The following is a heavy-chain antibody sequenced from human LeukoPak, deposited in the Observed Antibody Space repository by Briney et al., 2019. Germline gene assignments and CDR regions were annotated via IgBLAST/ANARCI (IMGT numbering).Heavy chain of an antibody. D-gene: IGHD3-3*01. CDR3: ARAKWSGYYNDH. CDR2: IYTSGST. V-gene: IGHV4-61*02. CDR1: GVSLSSGSYY. Sequence: SETLSLTCTVSGVSLSSGSYYWSWIRQPAGKGLEWIGRIYTSGSTNYNPSLKSRVTISVDTSKNQFSLKLSSVTAADTDVYYCARAKWSGYYNDHWGQGTLVTDSS. J-gene: IGHJ4*02.